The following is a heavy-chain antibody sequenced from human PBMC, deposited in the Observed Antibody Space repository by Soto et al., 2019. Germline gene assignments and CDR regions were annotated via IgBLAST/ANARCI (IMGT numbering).Heavy chain of an antibody. CDR2: ISSSSYI. Sequence: GSLRLSCAASGFTFSSYSMNWVRQAPGKGLEWVSSISSSSYIYYADSVKGRFTISRDNAKNSLYLQMNSLRAEDTAVYYCARDTDTPTVTTYAFDIWGQGTMVTVSS. CDR1: GFTFSSYS. V-gene: IGHV3-21*01. J-gene: IGHJ3*02. CDR3: ARDTDTPTVTTYAFDI. D-gene: IGHD4-17*01.